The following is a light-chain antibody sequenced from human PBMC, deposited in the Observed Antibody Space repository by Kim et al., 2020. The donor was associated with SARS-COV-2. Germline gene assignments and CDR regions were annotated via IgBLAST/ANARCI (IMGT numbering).Light chain of an antibody. CDR2: EDN. J-gene: IGLJ3*02. CDR3: QSYDSSNYWV. Sequence: KTVTISCTRSSGSIASNDVQWYQQRPGSAPTTVIYEDNQRPSGVPDRFSGSIDSSSNSASLTISGLKTEDEADYYCQSYDSSNYWVFGGGTQLTVL. CDR1: SGSIASND. V-gene: IGLV6-57*03.